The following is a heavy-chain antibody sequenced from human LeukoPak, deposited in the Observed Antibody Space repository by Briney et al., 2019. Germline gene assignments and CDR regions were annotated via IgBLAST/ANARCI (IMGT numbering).Heavy chain of an antibody. V-gene: IGHV1-2*02. J-gene: IGHJ4*02. Sequence: GASVKVSCKASGYTFTGYYIHWVRQAPGQGLEWMGWINPNSGGTNYAQKFQGRVTMTRDTSISTAYMELSRLRSDDTAVYYCARDRGIMITFGGVMLYWGQGTLVTVSS. CDR3: ARDRGIMITFGGVMLY. CDR1: GYTFTGYY. CDR2: INPNSGGT. D-gene: IGHD3-16*01.